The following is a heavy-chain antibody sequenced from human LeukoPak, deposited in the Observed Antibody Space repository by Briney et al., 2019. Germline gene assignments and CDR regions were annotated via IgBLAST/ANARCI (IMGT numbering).Heavy chain of an antibody. CDR2: MNPNSGNT. D-gene: IGHD3-10*01. Sequence: ASVKISCKASGYTFTSYDINWVRQATGQGLEWMGWMNPNSGNTGYAQKFQGRVTMTRNTSISTAYMELSSLRSEDTAVYYCARGPVVMVRGVIIHFYGMDVWGQGTTVTVSS. V-gene: IGHV1-8*01. CDR1: GYTFTSYD. CDR3: ARGPVVMVRGVIIHFYGMDV. J-gene: IGHJ6*02.